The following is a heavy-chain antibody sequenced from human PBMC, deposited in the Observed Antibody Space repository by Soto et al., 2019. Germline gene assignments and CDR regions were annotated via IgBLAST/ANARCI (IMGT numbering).Heavy chain of an antibody. Sequence: SETLSLTCTVSGGSISSYYWSWIRQPPGKGLEWIGYIYYSGSTNYNPSLKSRVTISVDTSKNQFSLKLSSVTAADTAVYYCARTYYDIFAGPYGMDVWRQGTTVTVSS. CDR3: ARTYYDIFAGPYGMDV. CDR2: IYYSGST. V-gene: IGHV4-59*08. CDR1: GGSISSYY. D-gene: IGHD3-9*01. J-gene: IGHJ6*02.